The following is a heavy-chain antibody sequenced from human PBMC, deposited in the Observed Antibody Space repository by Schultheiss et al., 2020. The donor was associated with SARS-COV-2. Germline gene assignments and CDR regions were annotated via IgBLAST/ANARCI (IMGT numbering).Heavy chain of an antibody. Sequence: SETLSLTCTVSNDSVSGYYWSWIRQPPGKGLEWIGEINHSGSTNYNPSLKSRVTISVDTSKNQFSLKLSSVTAADTAVYYCARVRRITIFGVAQRLVAPFDYWGQGTLVTVSS. CDR1: NDSVSGYY. CDR2: INHSGST. CDR3: ARVRRITIFGVAQRLVAPFDY. D-gene: IGHD3-3*01. V-gene: IGHV4-34*01. J-gene: IGHJ4*02.